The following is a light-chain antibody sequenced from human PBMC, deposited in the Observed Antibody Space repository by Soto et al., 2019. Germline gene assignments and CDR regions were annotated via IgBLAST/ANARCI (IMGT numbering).Light chain of an antibody. Sequence: DTQMTQSPSTLSAFVGDRVTITCRASQSMSGSLAWYQQKPGKAPKLLIYDASYLEGGVPSRFSGSGSGTEVTLPISSLHHDDFATYYCQQYNSYSPYIFGQGTKLEIK. CDR1: QSMSGS. J-gene: IGKJ2*01. V-gene: IGKV1-5*01. CDR3: QQYNSYSPYI. CDR2: DAS.